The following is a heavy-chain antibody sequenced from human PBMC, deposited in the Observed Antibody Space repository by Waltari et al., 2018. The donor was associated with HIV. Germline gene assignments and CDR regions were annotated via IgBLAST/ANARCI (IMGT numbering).Heavy chain of an antibody. CDR1: GFTFSSYW. CDR2: IKQDGSEK. V-gene: IGHV3-7*01. Sequence: EVQLVESGGGLVQPGGSLRLSCAASGFTFSSYWMSWVRQAPGKGLEWGANIKQDGSEKYYVDSVKVRFTISRDNAKNSLYLQMNSLRAEDTAVYYCARDYSSTSCYYFDYWGQGTLVTVSS. CDR3: ARDYSSTSCYYFDY. D-gene: IGHD2-2*01. J-gene: IGHJ4*02.